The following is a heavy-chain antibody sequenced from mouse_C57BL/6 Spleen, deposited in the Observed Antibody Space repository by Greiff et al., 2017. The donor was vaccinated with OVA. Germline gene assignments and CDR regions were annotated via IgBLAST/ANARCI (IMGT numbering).Heavy chain of an antibody. Sequence: VQLQESGAELARPGASVKLSCKASGYTFTSYGISWVKQRTGPGLEWIGEIYPRSGNTYYNEKFKGKATLTADKSSSTAYMELRSLTSEDSAVYFCERCDSTYGSSPSYAMDDWGTGTSVTVSS. CDR3: ERCDSTYGSSPSYAMDD. V-gene: IGHV1-81*01. D-gene: IGHD1-1*01. CDR2: IYPRSGNT. J-gene: IGHJ4*01. CDR1: GYTFTSYG.